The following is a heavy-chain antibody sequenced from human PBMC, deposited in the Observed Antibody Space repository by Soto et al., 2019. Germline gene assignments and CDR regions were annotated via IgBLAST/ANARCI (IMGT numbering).Heavy chain of an antibody. V-gene: IGHV4-34*01. CDR2: INHSGST. J-gene: IGHJ4*02. Sequence: QVQLRQWGAGLLKPSETLSLTCAVYGGSFSGYYWSWIRQPPGKGLEWIGEINHSGSTNYNPSLKSRVTISVDTSKNQFSLKLSSVTAADTAVYYCARGRGQQLFPYWGQGTLVTVSS. D-gene: IGHD6-13*01. CDR3: ARGRGQQLFPY. CDR1: GGSFSGYY.